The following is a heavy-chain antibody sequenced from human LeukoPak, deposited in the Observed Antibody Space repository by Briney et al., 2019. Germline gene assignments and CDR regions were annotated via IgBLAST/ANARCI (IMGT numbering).Heavy chain of an antibody. CDR1: GGSISSGGYS. J-gene: IGHJ5*02. V-gene: IGHV4-30-2*01. CDR2: IYHSGST. Sequence: PSETLSLTCAVSGGSISSGGYSWSWLRQPPGKGLEWIGYIYHSGSTYYNPSLKSRVTISVDRSKNQFSLKLSSVTAADTAVYYCARAGIVATGTCWFDPWGQGTLVTVSS. D-gene: IGHD6-13*01. CDR3: ARAGIVATGTCWFDP.